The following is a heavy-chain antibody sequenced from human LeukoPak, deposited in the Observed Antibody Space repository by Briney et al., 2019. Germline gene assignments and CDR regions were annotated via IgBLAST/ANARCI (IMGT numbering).Heavy chain of an antibody. D-gene: IGHD5-24*01. CDR3: ARERPLQTYYYYGMDV. Sequence: SETLSLTCTVSGGSISSYYWRWIRQPAGKGLEWIGRIYTSGSTNYNPSLKSRVTMSVDTSKNQFSLKLSSVTAADTAVYYCARERPLQTYYYYGMDVWGQGTTVTVSS. CDR2: IYTSGST. CDR1: GGSISSYY. J-gene: IGHJ6*02. V-gene: IGHV4-4*07.